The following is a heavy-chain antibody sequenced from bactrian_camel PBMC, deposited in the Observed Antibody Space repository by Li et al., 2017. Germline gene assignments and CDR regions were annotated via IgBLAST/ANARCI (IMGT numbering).Heavy chain of an antibody. Sequence: VQLVESGGGSVQAGGSLRLSCAASGYRYASYCMAWFRQAPGKEREGVASISTDGIPTYADSVKGRFTISKDNAKTTLYLHMNSLKPEDTASYYCAADFFQYCKTDRLAYWGQGTQVTVS. CDR1: GYRYASYC. J-gene: IGHJ4*01. D-gene: IGHD1*01. CDR2: ISTDGIP. CDR3: AADFFQYCKTDRLAY. V-gene: IGHV3S55*01.